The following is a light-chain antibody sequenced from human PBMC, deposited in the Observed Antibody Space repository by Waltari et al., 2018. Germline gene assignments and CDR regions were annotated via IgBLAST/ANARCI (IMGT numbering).Light chain of an antibody. V-gene: IGLV2-23*03. CDR1: RNNIGFYDL. CDR3: CSYSGSGSFPYV. CDR2: DCI. J-gene: IGLJ1*01. Sequence: QSALTQPASVYGSPGQSITISCTGSRNNIGFYDLVSWYHQHPGKAPKLIICDCIKRPSGVSDRFSGAKSGNTASLTISGLQTEDDADYYCCSYSGSGSFPYVFGPGTRVAVL.